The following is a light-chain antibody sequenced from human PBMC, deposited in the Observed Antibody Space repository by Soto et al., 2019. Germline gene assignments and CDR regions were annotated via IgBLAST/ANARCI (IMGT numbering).Light chain of an antibody. CDR3: SSYTGSITLYV. V-gene: IGLV2-14*01. CDR1: SSDVGGYNY. J-gene: IGLJ1*01. Sequence: QSALTQPASVSGSPGQSITISCTGTSSDVGGYNYVSWYQQHPGKAPKLMIYDVSNRPSGVSNRFSGSKSGNTASLTISGLQADDEADYYCSSYTGSITLYVFGAGTKLTVL. CDR2: DVS.